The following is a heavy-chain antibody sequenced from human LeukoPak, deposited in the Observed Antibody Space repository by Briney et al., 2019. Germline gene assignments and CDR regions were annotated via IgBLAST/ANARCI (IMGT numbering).Heavy chain of an antibody. CDR1: GGSFSGYY. CDR3: ARACRSSYTTQSPRTRPRAGYFDY. J-gene: IGHJ4*02. V-gene: IGHV4-34*01. D-gene: IGHD3-16*02. Sequence: PSETLSLTCAVYGGSFSGYYWSWIRQPPGKGLEWIGEINHSGSTNYNPSLKSRVTISVDTSKNQFSLKLSSVTAADTAVYYCARACRSSYTTQSPRTRPRAGYFDYWGQGTLVTVSS. CDR2: INHSGST.